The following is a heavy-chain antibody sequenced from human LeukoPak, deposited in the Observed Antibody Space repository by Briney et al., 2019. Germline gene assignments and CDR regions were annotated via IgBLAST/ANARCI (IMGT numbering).Heavy chain of an antibody. D-gene: IGHD3-22*01. CDR1: GYTFTSYG. J-gene: IGHJ4*02. CDR3: ARYNYYGSSGYYYIFDY. V-gene: IGHV1-18*01. CDR2: ISAYNGNT. Sequence: ASVKVSCKASGYTFTSYGISWVRQAPGQGLEWMGWISAYNGNTNYAQKLQGRVTMTTDTSTSTAYMELRSLRSDDTAVYHCARYNYYGSSGYYYIFDYWGQGTLVTVSS.